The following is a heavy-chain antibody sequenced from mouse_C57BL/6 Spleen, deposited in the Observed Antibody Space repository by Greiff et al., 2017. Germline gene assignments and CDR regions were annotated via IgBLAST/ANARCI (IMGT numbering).Heavy chain of an antibody. D-gene: IGHD1-1*01. CDR2: IYPGDGDT. CDR3: ARLDYGSSLYAMDY. J-gene: IGHJ4*01. Sequence: VQLQQSGPELVKPGASVKISCKASGYAFSSSWMNWVKQRPGKGLEWIGRIYPGDGDTNYNGKFKGKATLTADKSSSTAYMQLSSLTSEDSAVYFCARLDYGSSLYAMDYWGQGTSVTVSS. CDR1: GYAFSSSW. V-gene: IGHV1-82*01.